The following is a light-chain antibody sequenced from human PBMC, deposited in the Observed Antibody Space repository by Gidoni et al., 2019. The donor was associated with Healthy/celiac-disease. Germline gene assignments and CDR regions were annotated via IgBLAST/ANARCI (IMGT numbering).Light chain of an antibody. Sequence: ETAFTQSPGTLSLSPGERATLSCRASQTVSSSFLAWYQQNPGHAPRLFIYGASSRATGIPDRFSRSGSGTDFTLTISRLEPEDFAMYYCQQFGSSPITFGQGTRLEIK. J-gene: IGKJ5*01. CDR1: QTVSSSF. CDR3: QQFGSSPIT. CDR2: GAS. V-gene: IGKV3-20*01.